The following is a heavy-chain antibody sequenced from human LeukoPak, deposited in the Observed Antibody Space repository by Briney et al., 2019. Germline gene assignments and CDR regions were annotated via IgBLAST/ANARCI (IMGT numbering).Heavy chain of an antibody. D-gene: IGHD6-19*01. J-gene: IGHJ5*02. V-gene: IGHV4-34*01. CDR1: GGSFSGYY. CDR2: INHSGST. Sequence: SETLSLTCAVYGGSFSGYYWSWIRQPPGKGLEWIGEINHSGSTNYNPSLKSQVTISVDTSKNQFSLKLSSVTAADTAVYYCARGTEYSSGGSSGFDPWGQGTLVTVSS. CDR3: ARGTEYSSGGSSGFDP.